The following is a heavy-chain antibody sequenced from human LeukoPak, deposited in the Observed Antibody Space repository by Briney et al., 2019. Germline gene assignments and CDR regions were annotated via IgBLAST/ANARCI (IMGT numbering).Heavy chain of an antibody. D-gene: IGHD7-27*01. J-gene: IGHJ5*02. CDR3: AGEVTGEHWFDP. CDR1: GGSISSSSYY. Sequence: SETLSLTCIVSGGSISSSSYYWGWIRQPPGKGLEWIGSIYYSGSTYYNPSLKSRVTISVDTSKNQFSLKLSSVTAADTAVYYCAGEVTGEHWFDPWGQGTLVTVSS. V-gene: IGHV4-39*02. CDR2: IYYSGST.